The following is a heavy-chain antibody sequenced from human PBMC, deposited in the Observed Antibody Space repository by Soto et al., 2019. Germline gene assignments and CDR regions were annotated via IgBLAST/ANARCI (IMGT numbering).Heavy chain of an antibody. J-gene: IGHJ5*02. Sequence: SETLSLTCTVSGGSISGDDYYWSWIRQPPGKGLEWIGYIYHSGSTYYNPSLKSRVTISVDTSKNQFSLKLSSVTAADTAVYYCARERPDGARLDPWGQGTLVTVSS. CDR1: GGSISGDDYY. V-gene: IGHV4-30-4*01. CDR3: ARERPDGARLDP. CDR2: IYHSGST. D-gene: IGHD6-6*01.